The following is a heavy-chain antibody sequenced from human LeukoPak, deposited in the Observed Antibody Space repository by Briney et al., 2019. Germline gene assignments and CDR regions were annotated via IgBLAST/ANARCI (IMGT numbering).Heavy chain of an antibody. CDR3: AREVIATSGPDY. J-gene: IGHJ4*02. CDR2: IYQSGST. Sequence: PSETLSLTCAVSGGSISSGTYYWSWIRQPPGKGLEWIGYIYQSGSTYYTPSLRSRVTMSVDRSKNQFSLKVRSVTAADTAIYYCAREVIATSGPDYWGQGTLVIVSS. V-gene: IGHV4-30-2*01. CDR1: GGSISSGTYY. D-gene: IGHD6-13*01.